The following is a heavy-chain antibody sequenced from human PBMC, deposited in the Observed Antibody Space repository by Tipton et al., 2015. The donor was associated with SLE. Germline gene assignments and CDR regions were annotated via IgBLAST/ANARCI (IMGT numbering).Heavy chain of an antibody. V-gene: IGHV3-30*04. CDR1: GFTFSSYA. CDR3: ARAGGTGDTVYFDY. D-gene: IGHD2-21*01. CDR2: ISYDGSNK. J-gene: IGHJ4*02. Sequence: SLRLSCAASGFTFSSYAMHWVRQAPGKGLEWVAVISYDGSNKYYADSVKGRFTISRDNSKNTLYLQMNSLRAEDTAVYYCARAGGTGDTVYFDYWGQGTLVTVSS.